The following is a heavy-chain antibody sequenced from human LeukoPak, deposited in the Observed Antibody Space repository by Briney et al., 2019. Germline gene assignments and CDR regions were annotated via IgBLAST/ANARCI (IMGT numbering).Heavy chain of an antibody. V-gene: IGHV4-59*01. CDR3: AREAGANRYFDY. Sequence: SETLSLTCTVSGGSISSYYWSWIRQPPGKGLEWIGYIYYSGSTNYNPSLKSRVTISVDTSKTQFSLKLSSVTAADTAVYYCAREAGANRYFDYWGQGTLVTVSS. CDR2: IYYSGST. J-gene: IGHJ4*02. CDR1: GGSISSYY.